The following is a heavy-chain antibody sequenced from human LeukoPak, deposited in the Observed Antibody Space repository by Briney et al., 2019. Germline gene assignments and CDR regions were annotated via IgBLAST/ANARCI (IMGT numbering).Heavy chain of an antibody. V-gene: IGHV1-2*02. CDR1: GYTFTGYY. J-gene: IGHJ4*02. Sequence: EASVKVSCKASGYTFTGYYMHWVRRAPGRGLEWMGWINPNSGGTNYAQKFQGRVTMTRDTSISTAYMELSRLRSDDTAVYYCAGGTTVTPLGYWGQGTLVTVSS. D-gene: IGHD4-17*01. CDR2: INPNSGGT. CDR3: AGGTTVTPLGY.